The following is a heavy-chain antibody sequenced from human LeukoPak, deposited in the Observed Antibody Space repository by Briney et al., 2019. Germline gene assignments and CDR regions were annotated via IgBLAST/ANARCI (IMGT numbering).Heavy chain of an antibody. CDR1: GGSITSSSSY. CDR2: VHYSGST. J-gene: IGHJ4*02. D-gene: IGHD1-26*01. CDR3: ARLRSGTYCFVN. V-gene: IGHV4-39*01. Sequence: SETLSLTCTVSGGSITSSSSYWGWIRQPPGKGLEWIGTVHYSGSTYYNPSLKSRVTISVDTSKNQLSLKLSSVTAADTAVYYCARLRSGTYCFVNWGQGTLVTVSS.